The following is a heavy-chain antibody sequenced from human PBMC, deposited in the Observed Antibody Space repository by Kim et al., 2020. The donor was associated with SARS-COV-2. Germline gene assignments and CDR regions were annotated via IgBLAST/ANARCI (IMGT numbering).Heavy chain of an antibody. J-gene: IGHJ4*02. Sequence: SETLSLTCTVSGGSISSSSYYWGWIRQPPGKGLEWIGSIYYSGSTYYNPSLKSRVTISVDTSKNQFSLKLSSVTAADTAVYYCARELYGSGSYYRYFDYWGQGTLVTVSS. CDR3: ARELYGSGSYYRYFDY. CDR1: GGSISSSSYY. D-gene: IGHD3-10*01. V-gene: IGHV4-39*07. CDR2: IYYSGST.